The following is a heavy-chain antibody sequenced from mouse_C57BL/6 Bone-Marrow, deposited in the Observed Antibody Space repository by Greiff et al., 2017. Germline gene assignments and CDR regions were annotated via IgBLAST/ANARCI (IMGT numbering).Heavy chain of an antibody. CDR1: GFNIKDDY. V-gene: IGHV14-4*01. J-gene: IGHJ2*01. Sequence: EVKLQESGAELVRPGASVKLSCTASGFNIKDDYMHWVKQRPEQGLEWIGWIDPENGDTEYASKFQGKATITADTSSNTAYLQLSSLTSEDTAVYYCTYTGTRDYFDYWGQGTTLTVSS. CDR2: IDPENGDT. D-gene: IGHD4-1*01. CDR3: TYTGTRDYFDY.